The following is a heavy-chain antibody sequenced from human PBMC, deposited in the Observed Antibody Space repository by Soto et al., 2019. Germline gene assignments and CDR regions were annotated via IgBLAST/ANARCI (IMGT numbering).Heavy chain of an antibody. Sequence: QVQLVESGGGVVQPGRSLRLSCAASGFTFSSYGMHWVRQAPGKGLEWVAVIWYDGSNKYYADSVKGRFTISRDNSKNTLYLQMNSLRAEDTAVYYCARGGDNPPIAAAGPDYWGQGTLVTVSS. CDR1: GFTFSSYG. V-gene: IGHV3-33*01. D-gene: IGHD6-13*01. CDR2: IWYDGSNK. CDR3: ARGGDNPPIAAAGPDY. J-gene: IGHJ4*02.